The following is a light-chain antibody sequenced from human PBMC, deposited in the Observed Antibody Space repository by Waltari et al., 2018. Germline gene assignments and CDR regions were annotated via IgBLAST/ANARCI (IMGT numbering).Light chain of an antibody. V-gene: IGLV2-23*02. J-gene: IGLJ1*01. CDR1: SSDVGGYNY. Sequence: QSALTQPASVSGSPGQPITISCTGTSSDVGGYNYVSWYQQHPGKAPKLMIYAVSKRPSGFSNRFSGSKSGNTASLTISGLQAEDEADYYCCSYAGSSTYVFGTGTKVTVL. CDR2: AVS. CDR3: CSYAGSSTYV.